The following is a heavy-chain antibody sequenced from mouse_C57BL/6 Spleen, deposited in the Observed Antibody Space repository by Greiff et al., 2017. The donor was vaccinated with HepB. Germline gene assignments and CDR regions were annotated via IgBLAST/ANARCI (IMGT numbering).Heavy chain of an antibody. CDR1: GYTFTSYW. J-gene: IGHJ2*01. CDR2: IHPNSGST. CDR3: ARRSYDVSFDY. D-gene: IGHD2-12*01. Sequence: QVQLQQPGAELVKPGASVKLSCKASGYTFTSYWMHWVKQRPGQGLEWIGMIHPNSGSTNYNEKFKSKATLTVDKSSSTAYMQLSSLTSEDSAVYYCARRSYDVSFDYWGQGTTLTVSS. V-gene: IGHV1-64*01.